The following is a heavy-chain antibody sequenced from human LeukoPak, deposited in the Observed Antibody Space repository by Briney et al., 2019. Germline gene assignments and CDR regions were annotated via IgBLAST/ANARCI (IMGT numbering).Heavy chain of an antibody. V-gene: IGHV3-23*01. J-gene: IGHJ4*02. CDR1: GFTFSSYA. CDR2: LSGSGGST. D-gene: IGHD6-19*01. CDR3: AKPGIAVAGTNYFDY. Sequence: GGSLRLSCAASGFTFSSYAMSWVRQAPGKGLEWVSALSGSGGSTYYADSVKGRFTISRDNSKNTLYLQMNSLRAEDTAVYYCAKPGIAVAGTNYFDYWGQGTLVTVSS.